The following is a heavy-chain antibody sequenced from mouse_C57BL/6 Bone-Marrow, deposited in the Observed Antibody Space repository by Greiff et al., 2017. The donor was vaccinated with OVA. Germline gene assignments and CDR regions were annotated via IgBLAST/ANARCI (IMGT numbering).Heavy chain of an antibody. Sequence: EVKLMESGGGLVKPGGSLKLSCAASGFTFSSYAMSWVRQTPEKRLEWVATISDGGSYTYYPDNVKGRFTISRDNAKNNLYLQMSHLKSEDTAMYYCARGHYYGTPFDYWGQGTTLTVSS. D-gene: IGHD1-1*01. CDR3: ARGHYYGTPFDY. J-gene: IGHJ2*01. V-gene: IGHV5-4*03. CDR1: GFTFSSYA. CDR2: ISDGGSYT.